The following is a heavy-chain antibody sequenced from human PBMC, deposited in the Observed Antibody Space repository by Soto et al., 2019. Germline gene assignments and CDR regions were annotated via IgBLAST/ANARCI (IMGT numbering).Heavy chain of an antibody. Sequence: ASVKVSCKASGYTFTSYAMHWVRQAPGQRLEWMGWINAGNGNTKYSQKFQGRVTITRDTSASTAYMELSSLRSEDTAVYYCARGNGSMAPGSGYYSGMDVWRQGTTVTV. D-gene: IGHD3-10*01. CDR3: ARGNGSMAPGSGYYSGMDV. CDR2: INAGNGNT. CDR1: GYTFTSYA. V-gene: IGHV1-3*01. J-gene: IGHJ6*02.